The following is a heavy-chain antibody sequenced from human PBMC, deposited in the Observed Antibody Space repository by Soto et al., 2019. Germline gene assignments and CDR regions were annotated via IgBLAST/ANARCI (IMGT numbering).Heavy chain of an antibody. CDR1: GGSISSSSYY. CDR2: FYYNGST. V-gene: IGHV4-39*01. CDR3: ARHVNDFWSGYQGYFDY. Sequence: QLQLQESGPGLVKPSETLSLTCTVSGGSISSSSYYWCWIHQPPGQGLRWIGSFYYNGSTYYNLSLKSRVTISVDTSKNQFSLKLSSVNAADTAVYYCARHVNDFWSGYQGYFDYWGQGTLVTVSS. D-gene: IGHD3-3*01. J-gene: IGHJ4*02.